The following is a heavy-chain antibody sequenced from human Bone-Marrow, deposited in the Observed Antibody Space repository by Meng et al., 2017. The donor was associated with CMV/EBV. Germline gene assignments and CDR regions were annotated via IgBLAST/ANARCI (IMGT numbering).Heavy chain of an antibody. D-gene: IGHD3-3*01. J-gene: IGHJ6*02. Sequence: GSLRLSCAVYGGSFSGYYWSWIRQPPGKGLEWIGEINHSGSTNYNPSLKSRVTISVDTSKNQFSLKLSSVTAADTAVYYCARGPITILYGMDGWGQGTTVTVSS. CDR1: GGSFSGYY. CDR3: ARGPITILYGMDG. V-gene: IGHV4-34*01. CDR2: INHSGST.